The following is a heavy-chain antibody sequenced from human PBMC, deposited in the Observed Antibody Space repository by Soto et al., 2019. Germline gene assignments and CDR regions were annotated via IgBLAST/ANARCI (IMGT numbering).Heavy chain of an antibody. CDR3: ARVVPGAEAWFGP. V-gene: IGHV1-18*01. Sequence: GASVKGSCKTSGYTFSNYGTTWVRQAPGQPLEWLGWISLYSDGTNYAQKFQGRVSMTTDTSTTTAYMELRSLRSDDTAVYYCARVVPGAEAWFGPWGQGTLVTVSS. CDR1: GYTFSNYG. D-gene: IGHD2-2*01. J-gene: IGHJ5*02. CDR2: ISLYSDGT.